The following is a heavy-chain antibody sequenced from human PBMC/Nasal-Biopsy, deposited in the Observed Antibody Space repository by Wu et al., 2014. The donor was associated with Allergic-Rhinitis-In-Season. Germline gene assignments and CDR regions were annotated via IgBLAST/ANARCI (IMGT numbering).Heavy chain of an antibody. CDR2: ISDRGNT. D-gene: IGHD3-22*01. CDR1: GASMESYY. V-gene: IGHV4-59*01. CDR3: ARGHVLYDSVDALDV. J-gene: IGHJ3*01. Sequence: TLSLTCTISGASMESYYWTWIRQTPDSRLEWIGHISDRGNTDFNPSLESRVTFSIDTSKKQFSLKLTSVTAADTAIYSCARGHVLYDSVDALDVWGQGTMVTVSS.